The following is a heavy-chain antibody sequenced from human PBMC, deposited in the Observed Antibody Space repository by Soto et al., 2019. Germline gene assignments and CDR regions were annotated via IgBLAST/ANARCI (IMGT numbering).Heavy chain of an antibody. J-gene: IGHJ3*02. CDR1: GFTFTSSA. CDR2: IVVGSGNT. CDR3: AADSYYDFWSGYPI. V-gene: IGHV1-58*02. D-gene: IGHD3-3*01. Sequence: SVKVSCKASGFTFTSSAMQWVRQARGQRLEWIGWIVVGSGNTNYAQKFQERVTITGDMSTSTAYMELSSLRSEDTAVYYCAADSYYDFWSGYPIWGQGTMVTVSS.